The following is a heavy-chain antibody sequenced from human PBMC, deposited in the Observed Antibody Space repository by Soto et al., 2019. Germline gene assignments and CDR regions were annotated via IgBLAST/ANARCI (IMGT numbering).Heavy chain of an antibody. CDR1: GYTFTGYY. CDR2: INPNSGGT. V-gene: IGHV1-2*04. Sequence: GASVKVSCKASGYTFTGYYMHWVRQAPGQGLEWMGWINPNSGGTNYAQKFQGWVTMTRDTSISTAYMELSRLRSDDTAVYYCARGFTMVRGVIFDAPFLDWFDPWGQGTLVTVSS. CDR3: ARGFTMVRGVIFDAPFLDWFDP. D-gene: IGHD3-10*01. J-gene: IGHJ5*02.